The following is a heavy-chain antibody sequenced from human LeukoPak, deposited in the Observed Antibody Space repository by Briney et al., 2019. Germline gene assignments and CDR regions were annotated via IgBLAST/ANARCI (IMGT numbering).Heavy chain of an antibody. Sequence: ASETLSLTCTVSGGSISSGGYYWSWIRQHPGKGLEWIGYIYYSGSTYYNPSLKSRVTISVDTSKNQFSLKPSSVTAADTAVYYCARGTYGSGSYYKDWFDPWGQGTLVTVSS. CDR1: GGSISSGGYY. CDR3: ARGTYGSGSYYKDWFDP. V-gene: IGHV4-31*03. CDR2: IYYSGST. D-gene: IGHD3-10*01. J-gene: IGHJ5*02.